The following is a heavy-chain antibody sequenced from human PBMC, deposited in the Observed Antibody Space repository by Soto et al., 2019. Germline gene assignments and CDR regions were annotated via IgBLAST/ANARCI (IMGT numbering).Heavy chain of an antibody. J-gene: IGHJ1*01. CDR1: GGTFSSYA. CDR3: ASGHYYDSTGYCPAEYLQH. CDR2: IIPFFDTA. Sequence: QVQLVQSGAEVKKPGSSVKVSCKASGGTFSSYAISWVRQAPGQGLEWMAGIIPFFDTANYAPKFQGRVTISADESTSKAYMELNSLRFEDTAVYYCASGHYYDSTGYCPAEYLQHWGQGTLVTVSS. V-gene: IGHV1-69*01. D-gene: IGHD3-22*01.